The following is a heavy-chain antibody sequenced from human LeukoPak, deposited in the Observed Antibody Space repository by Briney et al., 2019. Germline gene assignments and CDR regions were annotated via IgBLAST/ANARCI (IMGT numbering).Heavy chain of an antibody. CDR3: ARDRIRGRVNMMSGY. Sequence: ASVKVSCKASGYTFTSYYMHWVRQAPGQGLEWMGIINSSGGSTSYAQKFQGRVTMTRDTSTSTVYMELSSLRSEDTAVYYCARDRIRGRVNMMSGYWGQGTLVTVSS. CDR2: INSSGGST. CDR1: GYTFTSYY. V-gene: IGHV1-46*01. J-gene: IGHJ4*02. D-gene: IGHD3-10*01.